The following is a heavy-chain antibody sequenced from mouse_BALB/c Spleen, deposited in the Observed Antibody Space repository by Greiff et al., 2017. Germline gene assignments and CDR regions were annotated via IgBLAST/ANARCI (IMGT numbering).Heavy chain of an antibody. Sequence: EVKLQESGPGLVKPSQSLSLTCTVTGYSITSDYAWNWIRQFPGNKLEWMGYISYSGSTSYNPSLKSRISITRDTSKNQFFLQLNSVTTEDTATYYCARLRVSYGWGWFAYWGQGTLVTVSA. CDR1: GYSITSDYA. D-gene: IGHD1-2*01. J-gene: IGHJ3*01. CDR2: ISYSGST. V-gene: IGHV3-2*02. CDR3: ARLRVSYGWGWFAY.